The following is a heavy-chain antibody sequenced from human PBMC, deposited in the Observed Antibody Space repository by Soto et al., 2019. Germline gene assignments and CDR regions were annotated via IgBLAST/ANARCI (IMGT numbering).Heavy chain of an antibody. CDR1: GFTFSDHY. Sequence: GGSLRLSWVAFGFTFSDHYMDWVRQAPGKGLEWVGRTRKKANSYTTEYAASVKGRFTISRDDSKNSLYLQMNSLKTEDTAVYYCARVAIGLRWYGGDPLHKTDSGSIDYWGQGTLVTVSS. CDR3: ARVAIGLRWYGGDPLHKTDSGSIDY. V-gene: IGHV3-72*01. J-gene: IGHJ4*02. CDR2: TRKKANSYTT. D-gene: IGHD4-17*01.